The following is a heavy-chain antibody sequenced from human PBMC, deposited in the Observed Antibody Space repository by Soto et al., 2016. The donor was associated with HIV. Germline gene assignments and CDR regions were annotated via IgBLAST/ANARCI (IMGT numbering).Heavy chain of an antibody. CDR3: AKRLVSGSYYLDTFDI. CDR2: IIPMVNLT. V-gene: IGHV1-69*10. D-gene: IGHD3-10*01. Sequence: QVQLVQSGVEVKKPGSSVKVSCKASGATFSNYVINWVRQDPGQGLEWMGGIIPMVNLTNYAQKFQGRVTITADKSTNTAYMELSSLRSEDTAVYYCAKRLVSGSYYLDTFDIWGQGTMVTVSS. CDR1: GATFSNYV. J-gene: IGHJ3*02.